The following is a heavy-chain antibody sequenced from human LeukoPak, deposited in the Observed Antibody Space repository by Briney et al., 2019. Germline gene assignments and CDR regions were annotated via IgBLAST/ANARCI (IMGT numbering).Heavy chain of an antibody. CDR3: AKDLPMIVVADAFDI. J-gene: IGHJ3*02. D-gene: IGHD3-22*01. CDR2: VSSSDSSS. CDR1: GFTFSSYA. V-gene: IGHV3-23*01. Sequence: GGSLRLSCSASGFTFSSYAMTWVRQAPGKGLEWVSTVSSSDSSSYYADSVKGRFTISRDNSKNTLYLQMNSLRGEDTAVYYCAKDLPMIVVADAFDIWGQGTMVTVSS.